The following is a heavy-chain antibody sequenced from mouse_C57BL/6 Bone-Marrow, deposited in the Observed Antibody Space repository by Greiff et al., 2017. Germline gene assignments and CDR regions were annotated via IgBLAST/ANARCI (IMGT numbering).Heavy chain of an antibody. D-gene: IGHD1-1*01. CDR2: ISSGGSYT. V-gene: IGHV5-6*02. CDR3: ARRHLLLGSYFDY. CDR1: GFTFSSYG. Sequence: EVKLEESGGDLVKPGGSLKLSCAASGFTFSSYGMSWVRQTPDKRLEWVATISSGGSYTYYPDSVKGRFTISRDNAKNTLYLQMSSLKSEDTAMYYCARRHLLLGSYFDYWGQGTTLTVSS. J-gene: IGHJ2*01.